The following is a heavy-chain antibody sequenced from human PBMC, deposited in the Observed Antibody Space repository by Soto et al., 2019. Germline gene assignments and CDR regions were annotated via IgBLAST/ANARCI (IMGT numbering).Heavy chain of an antibody. CDR1: GFTFSSYG. CDR3: AKTRLYCSGGSCYSGRFWFDP. CDR2: ISYDGSNK. Sequence: QVQLVESGGGVVQPGRSLRLSCAASGFTFSSYGMHWVRQAPGKGLEWVAVISYDGSNKYYADSVKGRFTISRDNSKNTLYLQMNSLRAEDTAVYYCAKTRLYCSGGSCYSGRFWFDPWGQGTLVIVSS. D-gene: IGHD2-15*01. J-gene: IGHJ5*02. V-gene: IGHV3-30*18.